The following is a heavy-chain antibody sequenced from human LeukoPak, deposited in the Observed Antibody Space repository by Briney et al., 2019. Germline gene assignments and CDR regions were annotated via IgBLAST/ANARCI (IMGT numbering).Heavy chain of an antibody. D-gene: IGHD3-9*01. CDR3: ARATTYDILTGYFDY. Sequence: GRSLRLSCAASGFTFDDYAMHWVRQAPGKGLEWVSGISWNSGSIGYADSVKGRFTISRDNAKNSLYLQMNSLRAEDTAMYYCARATTYDILTGYFDYWGQGTLVTVSS. J-gene: IGHJ4*02. CDR1: GFTFDDYA. CDR2: ISWNSGSI. V-gene: IGHV3-9*01.